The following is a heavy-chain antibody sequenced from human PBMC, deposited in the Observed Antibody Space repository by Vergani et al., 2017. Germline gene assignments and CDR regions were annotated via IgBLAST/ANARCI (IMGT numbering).Heavy chain of an antibody. D-gene: IGHD7-27*01. CDR2: IYYSGST. CDR3: AVDSPPVGCDDWGDYYYYGMDV. Sequence: QVQLQESGPGLVKPSETLSLTCTVSGGSISSGSYYWSWIRQPPGKGLGWIGYIYYSGSTNDNPPLKSRETISVDTSKNKFSLKLSSVTAADTAVYYCAVDSPPVGCDDWGDYYYYGMDVWGQGTTVTVSS. J-gene: IGHJ6*02. V-gene: IGHV4-61*01. CDR1: GGSISSGSYY.